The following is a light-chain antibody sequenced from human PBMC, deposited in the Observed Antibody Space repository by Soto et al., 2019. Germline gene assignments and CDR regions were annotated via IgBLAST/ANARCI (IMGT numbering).Light chain of an antibody. CDR3: QAWGTGIQV. CDR1: RGHSSYA. J-gene: IGLJ2*01. CDR2: LNSDGSH. Sequence: QLALTQSPSASASLGASVKLTCTLSRGHSSYAIAWHQQQPEKGPRYLMKLNSDGSHSKGDGIPDRFSGSSSGAERYLTIARLQSEDEADYYCQAWGTGIQVFGGGTKLTVL. V-gene: IGLV4-69*01.